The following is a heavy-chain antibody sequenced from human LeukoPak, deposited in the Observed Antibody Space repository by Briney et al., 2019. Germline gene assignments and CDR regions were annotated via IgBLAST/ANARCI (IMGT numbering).Heavy chain of an antibody. D-gene: IGHD5-18*01. CDR3: TTDLVYSYGNDAFDI. Sequence: GGSLRLSCAASEFTFSNAWMSWVRQAPGKGLEWVGRIKSKTDGGTTDYAAPVKGRFTISRDDSKNTLYLQMNSLKTEDTAVYYCTTDLVYSYGNDAFDIWGQGTMVTVSS. CDR1: EFTFSNAW. V-gene: IGHV3-15*01. J-gene: IGHJ3*02. CDR2: IKSKTDGGTT.